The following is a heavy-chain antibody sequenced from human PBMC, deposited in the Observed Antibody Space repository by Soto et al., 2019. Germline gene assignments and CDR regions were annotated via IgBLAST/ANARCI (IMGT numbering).Heavy chain of an antibody. CDR2: IKYIGTT. D-gene: IGHD1-26*01. V-gene: IGHV4-39*01. CDR3: ARHGITGSYYDAFDI. J-gene: IGHJ3*02. Sequence: SETLYLNCTVPGGSITSSRCHWDWIRHPPGKWLELIASIKYIGTTFYNPSLKSRVTLSVDTSKNQFALKLSSVTAAETAVYYCARHGITGSYYDAFDIWGQGTMVTVS. CDR1: GGSITSSRCH.